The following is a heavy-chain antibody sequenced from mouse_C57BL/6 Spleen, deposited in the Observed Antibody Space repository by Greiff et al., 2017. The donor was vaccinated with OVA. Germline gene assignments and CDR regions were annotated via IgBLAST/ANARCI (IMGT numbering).Heavy chain of an antibody. J-gene: IGHJ3*01. V-gene: IGHV1-5*01. D-gene: IGHD2-4*01. CDR3: TIYYDYDDWFAY. CDR2: IYPGNSDT. CDR1: GYTFTSYW. Sequence: VHVKQSGTVLARPGASVKMSCKTSGYTFTSYWMHWVKQRPGQGLEWIGAIYPGNSDTSYNQKFKGKAKLTAVTSASTAYMELSSLTNEDSAVYYCTIYYDYDDWFAYWGQGTLVTVSA.